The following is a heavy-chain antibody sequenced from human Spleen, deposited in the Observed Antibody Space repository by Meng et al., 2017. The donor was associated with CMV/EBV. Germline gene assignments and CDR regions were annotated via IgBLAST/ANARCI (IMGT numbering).Heavy chain of an antibody. CDR1: GYTFTNFG. Sequence: ASVKVSCKTSGYTFTNFGVAWVRQAPGQGLEWMGWISGYKLNTNSAHKFQGRVTMTTDASASTAFLELVSLRSDDTAVYYCARASDSCSSIGCSFDYWGQGSLVTVSS. V-gene: IGHV1-18*01. J-gene: IGHJ4*02. D-gene: IGHD2-2*01. CDR2: ISGYKLNT. CDR3: ARASDSCSSIGCSFDY.